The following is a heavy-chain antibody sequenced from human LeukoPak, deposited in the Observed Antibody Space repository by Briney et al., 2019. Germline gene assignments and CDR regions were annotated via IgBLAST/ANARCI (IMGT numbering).Heavy chain of an antibody. CDR1: GGTFSSYA. CDR3: ARGGSGSYFSRYYYYGMDV. Sequence: WASVKVSCKASGGTFSSYAISWVRQAPGQGREWMGGIIPIFGTANYAQKFQGRVTITADKSTSTAYMELSSLRSEDTAVYYCARGGSGSYFSRYYYYGMDVWGKGTTVTVSS. J-gene: IGHJ6*04. D-gene: IGHD3-10*01. CDR2: IIPIFGTA. V-gene: IGHV1-69*06.